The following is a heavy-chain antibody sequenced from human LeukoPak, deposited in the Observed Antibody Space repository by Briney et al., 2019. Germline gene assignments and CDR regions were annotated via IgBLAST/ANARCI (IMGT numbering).Heavy chain of an antibody. J-gene: IGHJ6*03. Sequence: ASVKVSCKASGYTFTSYGISWVRQATGQGLEWMGWISAYNGHTNYAQKVQGRVTMTTDTSTSTAYMELRSLTSDDTAVYYCARRPGGYYYYYMDVWGKGTTVTVS. CDR3: ARRPGGYYYYYMDV. CDR2: ISAYNGHT. D-gene: IGHD3-10*01. CDR1: GYTFTSYG. V-gene: IGHV1-18*01.